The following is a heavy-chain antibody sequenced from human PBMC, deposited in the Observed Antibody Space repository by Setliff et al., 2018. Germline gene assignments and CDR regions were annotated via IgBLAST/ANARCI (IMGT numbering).Heavy chain of an antibody. CDR3: AKDDAGYCSGGSCYAPFDY. V-gene: IGHV3-23*01. D-gene: IGHD2-15*01. CDR1: GFTFNRFA. Sequence: GGSLRLSCAASGFTFNRFAMSWVRQTPGKGLEWVSAINPSGGSTYYADPVKGRFTISRDNSKNTLYLQMNSLRAEDTAVYYCAKDDAGYCSGGSCYAPFDYWGQGTLVTVSS. J-gene: IGHJ4*02. CDR2: INPSGGST.